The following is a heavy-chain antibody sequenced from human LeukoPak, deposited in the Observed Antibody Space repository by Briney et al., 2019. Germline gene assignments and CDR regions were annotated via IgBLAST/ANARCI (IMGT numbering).Heavy chain of an antibody. CDR3: ASTRIPMLRGPFDP. Sequence: ASVKVSCKASGYTFTSYYMHWVRQAPGQGLEWMGIINPSGGTTIYAQKFQGRVTMTRDTSTSTVYMELSSLRAEDTAVYYCASTRIPMLRGPFDPWGQGTLVTVSS. V-gene: IGHV1-46*01. CDR1: GYTFTSYY. CDR2: INPSGGTT. J-gene: IGHJ5*02. D-gene: IGHD3-10*01.